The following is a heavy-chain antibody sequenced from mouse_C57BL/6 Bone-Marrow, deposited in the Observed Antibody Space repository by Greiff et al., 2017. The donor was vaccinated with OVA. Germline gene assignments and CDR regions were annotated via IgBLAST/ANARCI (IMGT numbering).Heavy chain of an antibody. J-gene: IGHJ4*01. CDR2: IWRGGST. CDR1: GFSLTSYG. Sequence: VQLKESGPGLVQPSQSLSITCTVSGFSLTSYGVHWVRQSPGKGLEWLGVIWRGGSTDYNAAFMSRLSITKDNSKSQVFFKMNSLQADDTAIYYCAKRRYGSGYAMDYWGQGTSVTVSS. V-gene: IGHV2-5*01. D-gene: IGHD1-2*01. CDR3: AKRRYGSGYAMDY.